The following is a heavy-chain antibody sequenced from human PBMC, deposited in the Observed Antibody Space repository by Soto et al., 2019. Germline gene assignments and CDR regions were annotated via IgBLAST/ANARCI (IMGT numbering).Heavy chain of an antibody. CDR2: LNSISSTT. J-gene: IGHJ6*02. D-gene: IGHD3-10*01. V-gene: IGHV3-48*02. Sequence: GGSLRLSCAASGFTFSNYNMNWVRQAPGKGLEWVSYLNSISSTTNYAGSVKGRFTISRDNAKNSPYLQINNLRDEDTAVYYCAREGLLWFGELIRNYYNCALDVWGQGTTVTVSS. CDR3: AREGLLWFGELIRNYYNCALDV. CDR1: GFTFSNYN.